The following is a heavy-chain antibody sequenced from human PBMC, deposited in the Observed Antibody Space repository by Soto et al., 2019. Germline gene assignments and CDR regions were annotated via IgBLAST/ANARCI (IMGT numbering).Heavy chain of an antibody. J-gene: IGHJ4*02. CDR1: EYSFGDYY. V-gene: IGHV1-2*02. D-gene: IGHD2-2*01. Sequence: QVQLVQSGTEVKKPGASVKVSCKTSEYSFGDYYLHWVRQAPEQGLEWMGWINLNDGGTNSQRKYQGRLNMTRDKSITTVYMELSRLRSDDTAVYFCVRDAPSHQSIFDLWGPGTLVTVSS. CDR2: INLNDGGT. CDR3: VRDAPSHQSIFDL.